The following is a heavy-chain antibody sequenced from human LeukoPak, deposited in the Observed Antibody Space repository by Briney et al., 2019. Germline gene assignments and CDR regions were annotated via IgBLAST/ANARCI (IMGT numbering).Heavy chain of an antibody. CDR2: IKQDGSEK. Sequence: GGSLRLSCAASGFTFSSYWMSWVRQAPGKGLEWVANIKQDGSEKYYVDSVKGRFTISRDNAKNSLYLQMNSLRAEDTAVYYCARVYDFWSGEVDYWGQGTLVTVSS. CDR3: ARVYDFWSGEVDY. J-gene: IGHJ4*02. V-gene: IGHV3-7*01. D-gene: IGHD3-3*01. CDR1: GFTFSSYW.